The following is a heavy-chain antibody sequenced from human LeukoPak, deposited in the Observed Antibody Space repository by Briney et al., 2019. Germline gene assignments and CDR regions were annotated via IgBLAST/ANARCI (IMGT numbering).Heavy chain of an antibody. CDR1: GFTFDDYA. D-gene: IGHD1-7*01. V-gene: IGHV3-9*01. Sequence: GGSLRLSCAASGFTFDDYAMHWVRQAPGKGLEWVSGISWNSGSIDYADSVKGRLTISRDNAKNSLYLQMNSLRTEDTALYYCAKGLDITGTTGLDYWGQGTLVTVSS. CDR3: AKGLDITGTTGLDY. CDR2: ISWNSGSI. J-gene: IGHJ4*02.